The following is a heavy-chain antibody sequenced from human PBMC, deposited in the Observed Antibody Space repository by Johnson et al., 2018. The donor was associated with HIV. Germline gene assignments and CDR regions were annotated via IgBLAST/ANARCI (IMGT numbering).Heavy chain of an antibody. Sequence: VQLLESGGGLVQPGGSLRLSCAASGFTFSSYWMSWVRQAPGKRLEWVSAISGSGGSTYYADSVKGRFTISRDNSKNTLYLQMNSLRAEDTAVYYCARDGGWTDAFDIWGQGTMVTVSS. V-gene: IGHV3-23*01. CDR1: GFTFSSYW. CDR2: ISGSGGST. J-gene: IGHJ3*02. CDR3: ARDGGWTDAFDI. D-gene: IGHD6-19*01.